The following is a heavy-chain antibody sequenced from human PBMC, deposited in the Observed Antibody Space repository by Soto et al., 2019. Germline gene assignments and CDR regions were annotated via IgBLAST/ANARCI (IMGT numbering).Heavy chain of an antibody. D-gene: IGHD5-18*01. V-gene: IGHV4-34*01. CDR2: INHSGST. J-gene: IGHJ5*02. CDR1: GGSFSGYY. CDR3: AGRSQMVGIQLGYNWFDP. Sequence: SETLSLTCAVYGGSFSGYYWSWIRQPPGKGLEWIGEINHSGSTNYNPSLKSRVTISVDTSKNQFSLKLSSVTAADTAVYYCAGRSQMVGIQLGYNWFDPWGQGTLVTVSS.